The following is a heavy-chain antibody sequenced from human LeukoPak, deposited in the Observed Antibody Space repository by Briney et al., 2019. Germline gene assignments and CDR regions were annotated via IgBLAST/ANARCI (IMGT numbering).Heavy chain of an antibody. V-gene: IGHV1-18*01. CDR1: GYTFITYD. CDR3: ARSALADTLSAYYSEY. D-gene: IGHD6-19*01. Sequence: GASVKVSCKASGYTFITYDISWVRQAPGQGLEWMGWISAYNGNTNYAQKLQGRVTMTTDTSTNTAYMEPRSLRSDDTAVYYCARSALADTLSAYYSEYWGQGTLVTVSS. CDR2: ISAYNGNT. J-gene: IGHJ4*02.